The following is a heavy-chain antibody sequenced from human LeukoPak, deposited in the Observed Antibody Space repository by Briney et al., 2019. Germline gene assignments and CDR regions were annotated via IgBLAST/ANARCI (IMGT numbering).Heavy chain of an antibody. CDR2: IWYDGSNK. Sequence: GGSLRLSCAASGFTFSSYGMHWVRQAPGKGLEWVAVIWYDGSNKYYADSVKGRFTISRDNSKNTLYLQMNSLRAEDTAVYYCAENSRKYGDYGAYDYWGQGTLVTVSS. CDR1: GFTFSSYG. J-gene: IGHJ4*02. D-gene: IGHD4-17*01. CDR3: AENSRKYGDYGAYDY. V-gene: IGHV3-33*06.